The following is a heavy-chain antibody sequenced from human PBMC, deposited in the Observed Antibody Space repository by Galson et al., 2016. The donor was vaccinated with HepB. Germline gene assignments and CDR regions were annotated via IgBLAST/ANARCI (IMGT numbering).Heavy chain of an antibody. Sequence: SLRLSCAASGFSFDDYAMHWVRQVPGMGLEWVSGISWNSATIGYADSVKGRFTISRDNARNSLYLQMNTLRAEDTALYYCASSLAGDYYFGMDVWGQVTTVTVSS. J-gene: IGHJ6*02. D-gene: IGHD6-19*01. CDR2: ISWNSATI. CDR3: ASSLAGDYYFGMDV. CDR1: GFSFDDYA. V-gene: IGHV3-9*01.